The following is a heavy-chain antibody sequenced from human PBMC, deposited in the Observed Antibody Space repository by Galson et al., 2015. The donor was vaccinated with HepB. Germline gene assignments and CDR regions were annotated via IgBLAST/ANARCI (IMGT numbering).Heavy chain of an antibody. CDR1: GYTLTGSY. V-gene: IGHV1-2*02. Sequence: SVKVPCKASGYTLTGSYMHWVRQAPGQGLEWMGWINPNSGGTNYAQKFQGRVTMTRDTSISTAYMELSRLRSDDTAVYYCARGRRAIVVVPAALGWFDHWGQGTLVTVSS. J-gene: IGHJ5*02. CDR2: INPNSGGT. CDR3: ARGRRAIVVVPAALGWFDH. D-gene: IGHD2-2*01.